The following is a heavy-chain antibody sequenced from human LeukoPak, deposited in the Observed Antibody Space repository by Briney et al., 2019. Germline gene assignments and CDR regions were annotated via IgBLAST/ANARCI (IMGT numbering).Heavy chain of an antibody. CDR3: ARDTYYYGSGNRADDY. CDR2: IIPIFGTA. CDR1: GGTFNSYA. V-gene: IGHV1-69*05. J-gene: IGHJ4*02. Sequence: GASVKVSCKASGGTFNSYAIRWVRQAPGQGLEWMGRIIPIFGTAKYAQKFQGRVTITTDESKRTAYMELSSLRSEDTAVYYCARDTYYYGSGNRADDYWGQGTLVTVSS. D-gene: IGHD3-10*01.